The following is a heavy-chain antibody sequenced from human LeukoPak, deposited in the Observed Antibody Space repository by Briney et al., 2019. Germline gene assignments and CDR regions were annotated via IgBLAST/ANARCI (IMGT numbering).Heavy chain of an antibody. CDR2: IYYSGST. V-gene: IGHV4-61*08. CDR1: GGSIRSGDYY. Sequence: SETLSLTCTVSGGSIRSGDYYWNWIRQPPGKGLEWIGYIYYSGSTNYNPSLKSRVTISVDTSKNQFSLKLSSVTAADTAVYYCARYRVQLWNFDYWGQGTLVTVSS. D-gene: IGHD5-18*01. J-gene: IGHJ4*02. CDR3: ARYRVQLWNFDY.